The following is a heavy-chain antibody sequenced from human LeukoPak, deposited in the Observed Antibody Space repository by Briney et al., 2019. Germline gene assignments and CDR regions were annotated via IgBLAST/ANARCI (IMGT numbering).Heavy chain of an antibody. Sequence: GGSLRLSCVASGFTFSSYWMYWVRQDPGKGLVWVSGMKGDGRDITYADSVKGRFTISRDNSKNTLYLQMNSLRAEDTAVYYCAKDRGIVVVPAAMTPHWGQGILVTVSS. D-gene: IGHD2-2*01. V-gene: IGHV3-74*01. CDR3: AKDRGIVVVPAAMTPH. CDR2: MKGDGRDI. J-gene: IGHJ4*02. CDR1: GFTFSSYW.